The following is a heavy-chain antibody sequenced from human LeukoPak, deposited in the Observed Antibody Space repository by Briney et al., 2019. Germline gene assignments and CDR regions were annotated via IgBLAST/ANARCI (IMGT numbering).Heavy chain of an antibody. J-gene: IGHJ4*02. V-gene: IGHV3-53*01. CDR3: AKFFSGPYYDY. D-gene: IGHD3-10*01. Sequence: GGSLRLSCAASGFTVSSNYMSWVRQAPGKGLEWVSVIYSGGATYYADSVKGRFTISRDISKNTVYLQMNSLRVEDTAIYYCAKFFSGPYYDYGAQGPLVTVSS. CDR1: GFTVSSNY. CDR2: IYSGGAT.